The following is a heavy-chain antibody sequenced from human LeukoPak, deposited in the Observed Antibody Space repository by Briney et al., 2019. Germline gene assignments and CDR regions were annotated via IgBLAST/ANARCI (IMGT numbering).Heavy chain of an antibody. CDR2: MDYSGTI. D-gene: IGHD2-15*01. CDR3: ARSGVLYWIQA. CDR1: GYSISSGYY. J-gene: IGHJ5*02. V-gene: IGHV4-38-2*01. Sequence: SETLSLTCAVSGYSISSGYYWGWVRQPPGQGLEWIGSMDYSGTIYYNPSLKTRVTISVDTSKNQFPLKLSSVTAADTAVYFCARSGVLYWIQAWGQGTLVTVSS.